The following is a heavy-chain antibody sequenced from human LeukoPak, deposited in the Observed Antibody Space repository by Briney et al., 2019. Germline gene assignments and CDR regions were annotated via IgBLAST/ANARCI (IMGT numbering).Heavy chain of an antibody. Sequence: GGSLRLSCAASGFTFSEYYMSWIRQAPGKGLEWVSYISSRTSSHTKYADPVKGRFTISRDNAKNSLYLQMNSLRAEDTAVYYCARVKGDYCVDYWGQGTVVTVSS. V-gene: IGHV3-11*06. J-gene: IGHJ4*02. D-gene: IGHD4-17*01. CDR3: ARVKGDYCVDY. CDR1: GFTFSEYY. CDR2: ISSRTSSHT.